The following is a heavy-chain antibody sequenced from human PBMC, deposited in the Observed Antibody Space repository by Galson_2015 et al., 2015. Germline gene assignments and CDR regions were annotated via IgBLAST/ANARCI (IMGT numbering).Heavy chain of an antibody. V-gene: IGHV3-48*03. J-gene: IGHJ4*02. D-gene: IGHD1-26*01. Sequence: SLRLSCAASGFTFSSYEMNWVRQAPGKGLEWVSYISSSGSTIYYADSVKGRFTISRDNAKNSLYLQMNSLRAEDTAVYYCATLGGSYDFDYWGQGTLVTVSS. CDR2: ISSSGSTI. CDR1: GFTFSSYE. CDR3: ATLGGSYDFDY.